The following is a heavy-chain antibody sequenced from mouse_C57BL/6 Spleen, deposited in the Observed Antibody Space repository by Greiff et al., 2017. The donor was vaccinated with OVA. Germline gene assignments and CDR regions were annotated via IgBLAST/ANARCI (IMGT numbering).Heavy chain of an antibody. CDR1: GYTFTEYT. CDR2: FYPGSGSI. D-gene: IGHD4-1*01. CDR3: ARHGPLDWEFDY. Sequence: VQGVESGPELVKPGASVKLSCKASGYTFTEYTIHWVKQRSGQGLEWIGWFYPGSGSIKYNEKFKDKATLTADKSSSTVYMELSRLTSEDSAVYFCARHGPLDWEFDYWGQGTTLTVSS. J-gene: IGHJ2*01. V-gene: IGHV1-62-2*01.